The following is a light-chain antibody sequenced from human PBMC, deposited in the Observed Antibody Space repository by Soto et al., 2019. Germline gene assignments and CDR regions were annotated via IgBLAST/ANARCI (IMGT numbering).Light chain of an antibody. CDR2: KAS. J-gene: IGKJ1*01. CDR3: QHHNRYSEE. V-gene: IGKV1-5*03. CDR1: QTISSW. Sequence: DNPLAHTRSTLPGFGGECRSRSSRASQTISSWLAWYQQKPGKAPKLLIYKASTLKSGVPSRFSGSGSGTEFTLTFGRLMPDDLASYYCQHHNRYSEEFAQGTQVEIK.